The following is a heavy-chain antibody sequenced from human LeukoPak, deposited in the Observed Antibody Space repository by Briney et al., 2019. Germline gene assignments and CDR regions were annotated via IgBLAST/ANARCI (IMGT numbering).Heavy chain of an antibody. V-gene: IGHV4-30-4*01. Sequence: PSETLSLTCTVSGGSISSGDYYWSWIRQPPGKGLEWIGYIYYSGSTYYNPSLKSRVSISVDTSKNQFSLKLSSVTAADTAVYYCARDLIAAAGYFDYWGQGTLVTVSS. CDR1: GGSISSGDYY. J-gene: IGHJ4*02. CDR3: ARDLIAAAGYFDY. D-gene: IGHD6-13*01. CDR2: IYYSGST.